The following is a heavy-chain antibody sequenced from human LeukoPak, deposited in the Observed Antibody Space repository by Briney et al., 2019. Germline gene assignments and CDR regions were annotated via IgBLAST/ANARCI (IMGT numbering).Heavy chain of an antibody. D-gene: IGHD6-19*01. Sequence: GGPLRLPCAASGLTHSPYSMNWARQAPGKGLEWVSYFSGSSGTIYYADSVKGRFTNSRDNAKNSLYLQVNSVRDEDTAVYHCARTRGWYGDYYDYWGQGTLVTVSS. J-gene: IGHJ4*02. V-gene: IGHV3-48*02. CDR1: GLTHSPYS. CDR2: FSGSSGTI. CDR3: ARTRGWYGDYYDY.